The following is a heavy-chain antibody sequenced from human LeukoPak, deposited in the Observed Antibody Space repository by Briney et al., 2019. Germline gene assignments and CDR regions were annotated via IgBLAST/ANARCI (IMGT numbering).Heavy chain of an antibody. Sequence: PGRSLRLSYAASGFTFSSYGMHWVRQAPGKGLEWVAVIWYDGSNKYYADSVKGRFTISRDNSKNTLYLQMNSLRAEDTAVYYCARDEGGHYDSSGYHSGYWGQGTLVTVSS. J-gene: IGHJ4*02. CDR3: ARDEGGHYDSSGYHSGY. CDR1: GFTFSSYG. V-gene: IGHV3-33*01. CDR2: IWYDGSNK. D-gene: IGHD3-22*01.